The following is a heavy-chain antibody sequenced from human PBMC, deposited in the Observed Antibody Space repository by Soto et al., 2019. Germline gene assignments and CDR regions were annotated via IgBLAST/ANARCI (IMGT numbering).Heavy chain of an antibody. CDR3: ARDLGYSYGYHYSYYGMDV. CDR1: GGTFSSYA. Sequence: SVKVSCKASGGTFSSYAISWVRQAPGQGLEWMGGIIPIFGTANYAQKFQGRVTITADKSTSTAYMELSSLRSEDTAVYYCARDLGYSYGYHYSYYGMDVWGQGTTVTVSS. D-gene: IGHD5-18*01. CDR2: IIPIFGTA. J-gene: IGHJ6*02. V-gene: IGHV1-69*06.